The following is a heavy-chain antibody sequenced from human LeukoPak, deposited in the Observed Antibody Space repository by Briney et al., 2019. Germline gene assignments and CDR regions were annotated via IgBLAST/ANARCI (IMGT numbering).Heavy chain of an antibody. CDR3: ARGLMGEGDY. J-gene: IGHJ4*02. V-gene: IGHV3-7*03. CDR1: GFTFTTYW. CDR2: INQDGTEK. D-gene: IGHD3-16*01. Sequence: GGSLRLSCAASGFTFTTYWMSWVRQFPGKGLEWVANINQDGTEKYYVDSVKGRFTISRDNAKNTLYLQMNSLRAEDTAVYYCARGLMGEGDYWGQGTLVTVSS.